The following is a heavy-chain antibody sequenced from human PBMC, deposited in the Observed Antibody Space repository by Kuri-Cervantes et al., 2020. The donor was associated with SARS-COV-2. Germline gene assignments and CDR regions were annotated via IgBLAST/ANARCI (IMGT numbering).Heavy chain of an antibody. J-gene: IGHJ4*02. V-gene: IGHV4-39*01. CDR1: GGSISSSSYY. CDR2: IYYSGST. CDR3: ARHGLRYYGSGSLTTFDY. D-gene: IGHD3-10*01. Sequence: SETLSLTCTVSGGSISSSSYYWGWIRQPPGKGLEWIGSIYYSGSTYYNPSLKSRVTISVDTSKNQFSLKLSSVTAADTAVCYCARHGLRYYGSGSLTTFDYWGQGTLVTVSS.